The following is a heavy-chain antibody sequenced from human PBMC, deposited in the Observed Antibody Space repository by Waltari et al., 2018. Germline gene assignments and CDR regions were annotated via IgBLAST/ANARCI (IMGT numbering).Heavy chain of an antibody. J-gene: IGHJ5*02. CDR1: GGSISSYS. CDR2: IYYSGST. CDR3: ARNYDSSGYSWFDP. Sequence: QVQLQESGPGLVKPSETLSLTCTVSGGSISSYSWSWIRQPPGKGLEWIGYIYYSGSTNYNPSLKSRVTISVDTSKNQFSLKLSSVTAADTAVYYCARNYDSSGYSWFDPWGQGTLVTVSS. V-gene: IGHV4-59*01. D-gene: IGHD3-22*01.